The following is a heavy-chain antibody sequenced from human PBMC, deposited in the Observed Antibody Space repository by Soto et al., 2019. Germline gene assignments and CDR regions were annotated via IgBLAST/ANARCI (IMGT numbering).Heavy chain of an antibody. J-gene: IGHJ4*02. D-gene: IGHD6-13*01. V-gene: IGHV4-39*01. CDR1: GGSISSSSYY. CDR2: IYYSGST. Sequence: QLQLQESGPGLVKPSETLSLTCTVSGGSISSSSYYWGWIRQPPGKGLEWIGSIYYSGSTYYNPSLKSRVTISVDTSKNQFSLKLSSVTAADTAVYYCARPPDSSSWYPFDYWGQGTLVTVSS. CDR3: ARPPDSSSWYPFDY.